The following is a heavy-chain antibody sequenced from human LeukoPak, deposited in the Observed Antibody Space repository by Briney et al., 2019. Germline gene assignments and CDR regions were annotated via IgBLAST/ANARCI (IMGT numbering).Heavy chain of an antibody. D-gene: IGHD3-22*01. Sequence: GGSLRLSCAASGFTVSNNYMSWVRQAPGKGLEWVSVIYSGGSTYYADSVKGRFTISRDNSKNTLYLQMNSLRAEDTAVYYCARVQLDYYDSSGYFYRPEPYFDYWGQGTLVTVSS. CDR1: GFTVSNNY. CDR2: IYSGGST. V-gene: IGHV3-66*01. CDR3: ARVQLDYYDSSGYFYRPEPYFDY. J-gene: IGHJ4*02.